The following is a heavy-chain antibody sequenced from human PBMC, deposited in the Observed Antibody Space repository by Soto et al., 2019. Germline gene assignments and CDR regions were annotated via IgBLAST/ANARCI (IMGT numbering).Heavy chain of an antibody. CDR1: EFSFDDYA. CDR2: ITYTGVST. J-gene: IGHJ4*02. Sequence: PGGSLRLSCAASEFSFDDYAMSWVRQAPGKGLEWVSSITYTGVSTYYADSVKGRFTISRDNSKDTLYLQMYSLRAEDTAIYYCAKASVWYPYFDSWGQGTLVTVSS. V-gene: IGHV3-23*01. CDR3: AKASVWYPYFDS. D-gene: IGHD6-13*01.